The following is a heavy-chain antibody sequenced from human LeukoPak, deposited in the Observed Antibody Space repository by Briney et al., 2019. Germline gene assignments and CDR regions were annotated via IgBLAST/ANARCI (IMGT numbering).Heavy chain of an antibody. CDR1: GYTFTGYY. J-gene: IGHJ6*03. CDR3: ARGPYYYYYMDV. V-gene: IGHV1-2*02. D-gene: IGHD3-16*01. CDR2: INPNSGGT. Sequence: ASVTVSCKASGYTFTGYYMHWVRQAPGQGLEWMGWINPNSGGTNYAQKFQGRVTMTRDTSISTAYMELSSLRSEDTAVYYCARGPYYYYYMDVWGKGTTVTVSS.